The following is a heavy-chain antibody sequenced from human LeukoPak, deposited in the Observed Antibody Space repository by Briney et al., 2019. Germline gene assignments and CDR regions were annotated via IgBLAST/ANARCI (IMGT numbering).Heavy chain of an antibody. CDR2: ISWNSDNI. J-gene: IGHJ4*02. V-gene: IGHV3-9*01. CDR3: ARVNGYSYGLNYFDY. Sequence: GGSLRLSCAASGFTFDDYAMHWVRQAPGKGLEWVSGISWNSDNIGYADSVKGRFTISRDNAKNSLYLQMNSLRAEDTAVYYCARVNGYSYGLNYFDYWGQGTLVTVSS. D-gene: IGHD5-18*01. CDR1: GFTFDDYA.